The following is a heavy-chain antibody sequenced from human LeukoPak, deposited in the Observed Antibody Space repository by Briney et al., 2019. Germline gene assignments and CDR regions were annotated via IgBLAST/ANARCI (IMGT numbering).Heavy chain of an antibody. CDR2: ISGSGGST. V-gene: IGHV3-23*01. J-gene: IGHJ4*02. Sequence: GGSLRLSCAASGFTFSSYAMSWVRQAPGKGLEWVSAISGSGGSTYYADSVKGRFIISRDNSKNTLYLQMNSLRAEDTAVYYCAKDRSRIVGATFDYWGQGTLVTVSS. D-gene: IGHD1-26*01. CDR1: GFTFSSYA. CDR3: AKDRSRIVGATFDY.